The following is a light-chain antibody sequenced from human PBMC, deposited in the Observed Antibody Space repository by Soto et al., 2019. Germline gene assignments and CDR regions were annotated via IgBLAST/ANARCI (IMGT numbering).Light chain of an antibody. J-gene: IGKJ1*01. CDR3: QQYHTYSWT. Sequence: DIQMTQSPSTLSASIGDRVTITCRASQTITTWLAWYQQKPGKAPNLLIYKASSLESGVPSRFSGSGSGTEFTLTISGLQPDDFATYYCQQYHTYSWTFGQGTKVDIK. CDR1: QTITTW. CDR2: KAS. V-gene: IGKV1-5*03.